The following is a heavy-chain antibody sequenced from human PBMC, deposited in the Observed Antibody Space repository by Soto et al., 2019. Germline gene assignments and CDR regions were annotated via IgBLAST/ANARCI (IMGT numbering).Heavy chain of an antibody. CDR2: ISAYNGNT. V-gene: IGHV1-18*04. J-gene: IGHJ5*02. CDR3: ARVRGDYDILTGDNWFDP. CDR1: GYTFTSYG. Sequence: GDSVKRCSKASGYTFTSYGISSVRQAPGQGLEWMGWISAYNGNTNYAQKLQGRVTMTTDTSTSTAYMELRRLRSDDTAVYYCARVRGDYDILTGDNWFDPWGQGTMVTVSS. D-gene: IGHD3-9*01.